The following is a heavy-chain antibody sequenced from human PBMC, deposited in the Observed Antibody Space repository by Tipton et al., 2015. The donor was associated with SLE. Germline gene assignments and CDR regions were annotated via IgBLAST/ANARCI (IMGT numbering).Heavy chain of an antibody. CDR2: FYSSGNT. D-gene: IGHD3-3*01. V-gene: IGHV4-31*03. J-gene: IGHJ2*01. Sequence: TLSLTCTVSGDSINSGGYYWSWIRHHPGKGLEWIGYFYSSGNTYYNPSLMSRLTISVETSKNQFSLKLSSVTAADTAVYYCAREPLEVREWFDLWGRGTLVTVSS. CDR1: GDSINSGGYY. CDR3: AREPLEVREWFDL.